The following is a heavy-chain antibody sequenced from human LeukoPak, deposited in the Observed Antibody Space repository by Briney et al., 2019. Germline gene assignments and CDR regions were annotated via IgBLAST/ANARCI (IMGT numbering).Heavy chain of an antibody. V-gene: IGHV4-4*07. Sequence: SETPSLTCTVSGGSISSYYWSWVRQPAGKGLEWIGRIYTSGNTNYNPSLKGRVTMSVDTSKNQFSLNLSSVTAADTAVYYCARGRGSSWYYFDYWGQGTLVTVSS. D-gene: IGHD6-13*01. CDR3: ARGRGSSWYYFDY. CDR1: GGSISSYY. CDR2: IYTSGNT. J-gene: IGHJ4*02.